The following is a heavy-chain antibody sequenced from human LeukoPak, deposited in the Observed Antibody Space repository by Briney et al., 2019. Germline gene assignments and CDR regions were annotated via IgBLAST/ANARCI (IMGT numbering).Heavy chain of an antibody. CDR3: ARDHDIVVVPAASLENYYYYYGMDV. CDR1: GYTFTGYY. Sequence: GASVKVSCKASGYTFTGYYMHWVRQAPGQGPEWMGRINPNSGGTNYAQKFQGRVTMTRDTSISTAYMELSRLRSDDTAVYYCARDHDIVVVPAASLENYYYYYGMDVWGQGTTVTVSS. J-gene: IGHJ6*02. CDR2: INPNSGGT. D-gene: IGHD2-2*01. V-gene: IGHV1-2*06.